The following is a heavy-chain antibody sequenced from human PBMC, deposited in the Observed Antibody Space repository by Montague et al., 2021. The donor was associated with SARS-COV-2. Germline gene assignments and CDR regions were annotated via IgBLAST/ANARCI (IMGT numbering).Heavy chain of an antibody. Sequence: SETLSLTCAVYGGSSSNYYWSWIRQSPGKGLEWVGYIDYSGSTNYNPSLQSRVIISVDRSKIQFSLKLNSVTAADTAIYYCARLPYDNSYGMDVWGQGTTVTVSS. V-gene: IGHV4-59*01. CDR2: IDYSGST. D-gene: IGHD3-9*01. CDR1: GGSSSNYY. CDR3: ARLPYDNSYGMDV. J-gene: IGHJ6*02.